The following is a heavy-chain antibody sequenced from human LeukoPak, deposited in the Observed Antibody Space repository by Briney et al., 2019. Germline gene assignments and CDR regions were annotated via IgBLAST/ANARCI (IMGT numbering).Heavy chain of an antibody. D-gene: IGHD2-21*02. CDR3: ARVRVTGAFDI. V-gene: IGHV3-30*04. J-gene: IGHJ3*02. CDR1: GFAFSSFA. CDR2: ISYDGIIE. Sequence: PGGSLRLSCAASGFAFSSFAMHWVRQAPGKGLEWVSLISYDGIIEDYSDSVKGRFTISRDNAKNTLYLQMNSLRAEDTAVYYCARVRVTGAFDIWGQGTMVTVSS.